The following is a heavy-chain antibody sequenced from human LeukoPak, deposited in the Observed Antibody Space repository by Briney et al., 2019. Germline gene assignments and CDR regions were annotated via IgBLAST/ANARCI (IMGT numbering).Heavy chain of an antibody. Sequence: GGSLRLSCAASGFTFSSYGMHWVRQAPGKGLEWVAFIRYDGSDKYYADSVKGRFTISRDNSKNTLYLQMNSLRAEDTAVYYCAKPLRPAEMGNLYYFDYWGQGTLVTVSS. V-gene: IGHV3-30*02. CDR2: IRYDGSDK. J-gene: IGHJ4*02. CDR3: AKPLRPAEMGNLYYFDY. CDR1: GFTFSSYG. D-gene: IGHD1-26*01.